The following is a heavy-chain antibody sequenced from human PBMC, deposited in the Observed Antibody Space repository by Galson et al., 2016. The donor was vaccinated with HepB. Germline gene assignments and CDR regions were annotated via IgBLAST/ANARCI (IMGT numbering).Heavy chain of an antibody. V-gene: IGHV4-34*01. Sequence: ETLSLTCAVYGGSFSDYYWSWIRQSPGKGLEWIGEINHSGSTNYNPSLKSRVTISVDTSKNQFSLKLRSVTAADTAVYYCARGRVAAQTDFWGQGTLVTVSS. CDR1: GGSFSDYY. J-gene: IGHJ4*02. D-gene: IGHD6-13*01. CDR3: ARGRVAAQTDF. CDR2: INHSGST.